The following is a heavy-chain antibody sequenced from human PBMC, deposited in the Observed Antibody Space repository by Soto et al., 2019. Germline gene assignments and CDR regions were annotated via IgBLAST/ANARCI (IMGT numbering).Heavy chain of an antibody. V-gene: IGHV3-33*01. CDR1: GFTFSSYG. CDR3: ARGNWNDGGAFDI. Sequence: VGSLRLSCAASGFTFSSYGMHWVRQAPGKGLEWVAVIWYDGSNKYYADSVKGRFTISRDNSKNTLYLQMNSLRAEDTAVYYCARGNWNDGGAFDIWGQGTMVTVSS. J-gene: IGHJ3*02. CDR2: IWYDGSNK. D-gene: IGHD1-1*01.